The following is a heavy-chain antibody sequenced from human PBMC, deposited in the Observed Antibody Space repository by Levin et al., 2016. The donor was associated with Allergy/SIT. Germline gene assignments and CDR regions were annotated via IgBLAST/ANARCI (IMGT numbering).Heavy chain of an antibody. CDR1: GFTFSSYW. Sequence: GGSLRLSCAASGFTFSSYWMHWVRQAPGKGLVWVSRIHSDGSRTNYADSVKGRFTISRDNAKNTLYLQMNSLTAEDTAVYYCARDLFRHYDSQFDIWGQGTMVTVSS. CDR2: IHSDGSRT. CDR3: ARDLFRHYDSQFDI. D-gene: IGHD3-3*01. V-gene: IGHV3-74*01. J-gene: IGHJ3*02.